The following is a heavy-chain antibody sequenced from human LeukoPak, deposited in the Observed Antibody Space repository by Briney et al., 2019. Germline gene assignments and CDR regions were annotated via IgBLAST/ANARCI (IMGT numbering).Heavy chain of an antibody. V-gene: IGHV5-51*01. J-gene: IGHJ4*02. CDR1: GYRFTSYW. Sequence: GESLKISCKGSGYRFTSYWIGWVRQMPGKGLEWMGIIYPGDSDTSYSPSFQGQVTISADKSISTAYLQLNSLKASDTAMYYCPTHSGSSSYYFDYWGQGTLVTVSS. CDR3: PTHSGSSSYYFDY. D-gene: IGHD1-26*01. CDR2: IYPGDSDT.